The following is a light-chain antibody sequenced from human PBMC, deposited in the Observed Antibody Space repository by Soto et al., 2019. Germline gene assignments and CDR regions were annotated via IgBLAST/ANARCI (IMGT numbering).Light chain of an antibody. Sequence: DIQVTQSPSSLSASIGDRVTITCRASQPISRYLNWYQQKPNKTPKLLIYAAFSLQGGVPSRFSGSGSWTDFTLTISSLQPEDFATYYCQQAYFPRWTFGQGTKVEI. V-gene: IGKV1-39*01. CDR2: AAF. CDR3: QQAYFPRWT. J-gene: IGKJ1*01. CDR1: QPISRY.